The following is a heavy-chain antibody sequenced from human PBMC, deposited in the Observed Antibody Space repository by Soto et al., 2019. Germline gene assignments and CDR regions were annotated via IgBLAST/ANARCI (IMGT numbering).Heavy chain of an antibody. CDR3: ARDGVATRAFDY. V-gene: IGHV3-64*01. CDR2: ISSDGGST. D-gene: IGHD5-12*01. Sequence: EVLLVESGGGLVQPGGSLRLSCAASGFTFRGYAMHWVRQAPGKGLEYVSRISSDGGSTYYVNSVKGRFAISRDNSKNTMYLQLGSLRTDDMDVYYCARDGVATRAFDYWGQGTLVTVSS. J-gene: IGHJ4*02. CDR1: GFTFRGYA.